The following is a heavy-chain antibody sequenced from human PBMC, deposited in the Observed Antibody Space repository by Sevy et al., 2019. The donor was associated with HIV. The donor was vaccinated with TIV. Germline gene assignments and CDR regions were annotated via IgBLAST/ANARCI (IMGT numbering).Heavy chain of an antibody. CDR3: VIGDTPRLTGSGTRLKDQSLNYFHF. Sequence: ASVKVSCKVPGYTLSEVSMHWVRQAPGKGLEWMGGFVPEHGEIVYAQNFQGRVTVAEDTLTDTAYLEVTNLRSEDTATYFCVIGDTPRLTGSGTRLKDQSLNYFHFWGQGTLVTVSS. CDR2: FVPEHGEI. CDR1: GYTLSEVS. J-gene: IGHJ4*02. V-gene: IGHV1-24*01. D-gene: IGHD2-2*01.